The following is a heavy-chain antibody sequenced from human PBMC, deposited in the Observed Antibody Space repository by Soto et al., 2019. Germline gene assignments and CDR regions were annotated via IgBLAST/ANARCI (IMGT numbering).Heavy chain of an antibody. CDR3: GRDVRVVTALFGHARLVSDGMDV. D-gene: IGHD2-21*02. CDR1: GYTFTSYG. CDR2: ISGDNGNT. Sequence: QVQLVQSGGEVKKPGASVKVSCKASGYTFTSYGISCVRQAPGQGPEWMGWISGDNGNTNYAQKFVGRVTMTTDTPTSTAYVDLRILRSDDTAMYYCGRDVRVVTALFGHARLVSDGMDVWGQGPKVTVSS. J-gene: IGHJ6*02. V-gene: IGHV1-18*04.